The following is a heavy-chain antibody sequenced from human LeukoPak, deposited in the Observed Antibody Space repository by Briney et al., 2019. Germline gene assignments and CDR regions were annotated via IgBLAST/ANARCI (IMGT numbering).Heavy chain of an antibody. V-gene: IGHV3-53*01. D-gene: IGHD4-17*01. J-gene: IGHJ4*02. CDR2: MYADGST. CDR1: GFTVSSHY. Sequence: PGGSLRLSCAVSGFTVSSHYMSWVRQAPGKGLEWVSLMYADGSTYYADSVKGRFTISRDNSKNTLYLQMNSLGAEDTAVYYCAREHDYGDYASDYWGQGTLVTVSS. CDR3: AREHDYGDYASDY.